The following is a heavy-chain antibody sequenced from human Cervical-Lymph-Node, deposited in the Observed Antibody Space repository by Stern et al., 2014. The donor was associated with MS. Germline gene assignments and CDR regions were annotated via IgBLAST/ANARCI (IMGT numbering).Heavy chain of an antibody. Sequence: VQLVESGGDLVKPGGSLRLSCAASGFIFSDYYMSWIRQAPGKGLEWVSYINPSGTTIYYADSVKGRFTISRDNAKNSLYLQMNSLRAEDTAVYYCAKDILAAGLFFDNWGQGTLVTVSS. CDR1: GFIFSDYY. CDR2: INPSGTTI. CDR3: AKDILAAGLFFDN. D-gene: IGHD6-13*01. V-gene: IGHV3-11*01. J-gene: IGHJ4*02.